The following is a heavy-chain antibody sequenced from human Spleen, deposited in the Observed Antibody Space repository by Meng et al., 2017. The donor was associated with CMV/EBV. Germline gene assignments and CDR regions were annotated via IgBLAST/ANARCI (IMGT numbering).Heavy chain of an antibody. CDR1: GFAFSNYY. CDR2: ITSSSSTI. J-gene: IGHJ4*02. Sequence: GFAFSNYYMGWIRQAPGKALEWVSYITSSSSTINYADSVKGRFTISRDNGKNSLYLQMNSLRAEDTAVYYCARDLGQGGGGSREYDYWGQGTLVTVSS. D-gene: IGHD3-16*01. V-gene: IGHV3-11*01. CDR3: ARDLGQGGGGSREYDY.